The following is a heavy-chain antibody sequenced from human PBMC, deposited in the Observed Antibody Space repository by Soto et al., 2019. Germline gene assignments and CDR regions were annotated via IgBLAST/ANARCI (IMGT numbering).Heavy chain of an antibody. CDR2: ISASGTST. CDR3: ANHRSYGFFDY. Sequence: EVQLLESGGGLVQPGGSLRLSCAASGLTFGTYAMTWVRQAPGKGLEWVSAISASGTSTYYADSVKGRFTISRDNSKNILYLQMNSLRAEDTAVYDCANHRSYGFFDYWGQGSLVAVSS. V-gene: IGHV3-23*01. J-gene: IGHJ4*02. D-gene: IGHD3-16*01. CDR1: GLTFGTYA.